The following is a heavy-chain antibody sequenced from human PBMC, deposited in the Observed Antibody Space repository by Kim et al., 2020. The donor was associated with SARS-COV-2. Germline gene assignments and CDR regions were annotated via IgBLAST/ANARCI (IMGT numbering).Heavy chain of an antibody. D-gene: IGHD4-17*01. CDR3: VKRDDYGDYGVPEEVFYYGMDV. CDR2: ISYDGSNK. Sequence: GGSLRLSCAASGFTFSSYGMHWVRQAPGKGLEWVAVISYDGSNKYYADSVKGRFTISRDNSKNTLYLQMNSLRAEDTAVYYCVKRDDYGDYGVPEEVFYYGMDVWGQGTTVTVSS. V-gene: IGHV3-30*18. J-gene: IGHJ6*02. CDR1: GFTFSSYG.